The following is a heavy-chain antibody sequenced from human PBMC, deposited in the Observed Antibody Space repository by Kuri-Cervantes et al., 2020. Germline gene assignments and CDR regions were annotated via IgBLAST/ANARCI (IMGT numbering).Heavy chain of an antibody. CDR2: INPNSGGT. J-gene: IGHJ4*02. D-gene: IGHD5-18*01. CDR3: ARTHFRRGYSYGPLDY. V-gene: IGHV1-2*02. CDR1: GYTFTGYY. Sequence: GGSLRLSCKASGYTFTGYYIHWVRQAPGQGLEWMGWINPNSGGTNFAQKFQGSVTMTRDTSISTVYMELSSLRSEDMAVYYCARTHFRRGYSYGPLDYWGQGTLVTVSS.